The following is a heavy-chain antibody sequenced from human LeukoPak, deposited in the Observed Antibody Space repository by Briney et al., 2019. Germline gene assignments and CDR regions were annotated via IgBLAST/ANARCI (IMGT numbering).Heavy chain of an antibody. CDR1: GGTFSSYA. CDR2: IIPILGIA. D-gene: IGHD3-10*01. Sequence: SVKVSCKASGGTFSSYAISWVRQAPGQGLEWMGRIIPILGIANYAQKFQGRVTITADKSTSTAYMELSSLRSEDAAVYYCARAAYGSGLYYFDYWGQGTLVTVSS. CDR3: ARAAYGSGLYYFDY. V-gene: IGHV1-69*04. J-gene: IGHJ4*02.